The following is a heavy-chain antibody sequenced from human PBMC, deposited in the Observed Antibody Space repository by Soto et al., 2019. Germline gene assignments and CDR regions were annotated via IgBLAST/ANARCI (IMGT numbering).Heavy chain of an antibody. CDR3: AKDFRLPWPAVVSGYESY. Sequence: GSAVKVSCKVSGYPFLVYGIRWVRQAPGQGPEWMGWISAYNGNTNYAQKLRGRVTMTTDTSTSTAYMELRRLRSDDTALSYCAKDFRLPWPAVVSGYESYWGQGTLVTVSS. D-gene: IGHD5-12*01. CDR2: ISAYNGNT. CDR1: GYPFLVYG. V-gene: IGHV1-18*01. J-gene: IGHJ4*02.